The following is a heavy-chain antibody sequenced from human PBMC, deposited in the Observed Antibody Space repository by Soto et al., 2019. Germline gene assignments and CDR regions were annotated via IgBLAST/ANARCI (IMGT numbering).Heavy chain of an antibody. J-gene: IGHJ4*02. D-gene: IGHD6-19*01. CDR2: IDWGDEK. CDR1: GFSLSTSGMC. V-gene: IGHV2-70*01. CDR3: ARIRNTRGSGWYYFDY. Sequence: KSGPTLVNPTQTLTLTCTFSGFSLSTSGMCVSWIRQPPGKALEWLALIDWGDEKYYSTSLKTRLTISKDTSKNQVVLTMTNMEPVDTATYYCARIRNTRGSGWYYFDYWGQGTLVTVSS.